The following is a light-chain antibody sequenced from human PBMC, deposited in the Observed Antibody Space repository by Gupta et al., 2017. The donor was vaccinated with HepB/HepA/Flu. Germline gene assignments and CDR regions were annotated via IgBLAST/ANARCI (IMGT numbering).Light chain of an antibody. CDR2: RDS. J-gene: IGLJ2*01. Sequence: SYELPQPLSVAVSLAQTATITWGGNNIGNKNLHWYQQKPGPAPVLVSYRDSNRPSGIPVPFAGSNTGNTATMNISRAQAGDEADYYCQVWDSSIVVFGGGTKLTVL. CDR1: NIGNKN. V-gene: IGLV3-9*01. CDR3: QVWDSSIVV.